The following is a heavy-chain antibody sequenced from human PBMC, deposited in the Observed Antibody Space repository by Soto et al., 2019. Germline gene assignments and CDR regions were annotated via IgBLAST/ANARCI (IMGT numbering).Heavy chain of an antibody. J-gene: IGHJ3*02. Sequence: QVQLVQSGAEVKKPGASVKVSCKASGYTFTSYGISWVRQAPGQGLEWMGWISAYNGNTNYAQKLQGRVTMTTDTSTSTDYMELRSLRSDDTAVYYCARETPYCSGGSCYPDAFDIWGQGTMVTVSS. CDR3: ARETPYCSGGSCYPDAFDI. V-gene: IGHV1-18*01. CDR1: GYTFTSYG. D-gene: IGHD2-15*01. CDR2: ISAYNGNT.